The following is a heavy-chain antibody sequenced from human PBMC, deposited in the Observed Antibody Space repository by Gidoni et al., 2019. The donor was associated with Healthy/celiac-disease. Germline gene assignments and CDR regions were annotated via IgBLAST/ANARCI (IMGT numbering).Heavy chain of an antibody. J-gene: IGHJ6*03. CDR2: INHSGST. CDR3: ARGLSMVRGVIKSYYYYYMDV. CDR1: GGSFSGYY. V-gene: IGHV4-34*01. D-gene: IGHD3-10*01. Sequence: QVQLQQWGAGLLKPSETLSLTCAVYGGSFSGYYWSWIRQPPGKGLEWIGEINHSGSTNYNPSLKSRVTISVDTSKNQFSLKLSSVTAADTAVYYCARGLSMVRGVIKSYYYYYMDVWGKGTTVTVSS.